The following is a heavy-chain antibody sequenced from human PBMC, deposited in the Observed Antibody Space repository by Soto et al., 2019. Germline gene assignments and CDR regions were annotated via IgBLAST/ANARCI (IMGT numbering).Heavy chain of an antibody. V-gene: IGHV1-69*12. CDR1: GGTFSSYA. CDR2: IIPIFGTA. CDR3: ARESRYCSGGSCYFLPGIDY. D-gene: IGHD2-15*01. J-gene: IGHJ4*02. Sequence: QVQLVQSGAEVKKPGSSVKVSCKASGGTFSSYAISWVRQAPGQGLEWMGGIIPIFGTANYAQKFQGRVTIPADESTSKADMELRSLRSEDTAVYYCARESRYCSGGSCYFLPGIDYWGQGTLVTVSS.